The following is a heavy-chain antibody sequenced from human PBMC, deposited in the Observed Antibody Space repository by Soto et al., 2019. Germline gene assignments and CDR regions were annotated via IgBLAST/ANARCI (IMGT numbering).Heavy chain of an antibody. CDR1: GGSVSSGSYY. V-gene: IGHV4-61*01. CDR3: ARARGGGYSYGGYNWFDP. D-gene: IGHD5-18*01. Sequence: PSETLSLTCTVSGGSVSSGSYYWSWIRQPPGKGLEWIGYIYYSGSTNYNPSLKSRVTISVDTSKNQFSLKLSSVTAADTAVYYCARARGGGYSYGGYNWFDPWGQGTLVNVSS. CDR2: IYYSGST. J-gene: IGHJ5*02.